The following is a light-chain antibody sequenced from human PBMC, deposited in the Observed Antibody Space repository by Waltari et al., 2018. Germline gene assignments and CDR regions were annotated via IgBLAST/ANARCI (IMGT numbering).Light chain of an antibody. CDR2: WAS. J-gene: IGKJ1*01. Sequence: QSVYYTADNKNFLASDQHKPGQPPKLLFYWASTRESGVPDRFSASGSWTDFTLTSNNLQAEDVAVYYCQQYYRSRTFGQGTKVEIK. V-gene: IGKV4-1*01. CDR1: QSVYYTADNKNF. CDR3: QQYYRSRT.